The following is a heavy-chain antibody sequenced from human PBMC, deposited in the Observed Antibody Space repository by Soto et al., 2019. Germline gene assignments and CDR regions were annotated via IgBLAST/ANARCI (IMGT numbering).Heavy chain of an antibody. Sequence: SETLSLTCNVSGGSISSSSYYWGWIRQPPGKGLEWIGSIYYSGSTYYNPSLKSRVTISVDTSKNQFSLKLSSVTAADTAVYYCARAIAAAGGMDVWGQGTTVTVSS. J-gene: IGHJ6*02. CDR2: IYYSGST. CDR3: ARAIAAAGGMDV. V-gene: IGHV4-39*07. D-gene: IGHD6-13*01. CDR1: GGSISSSSYY.